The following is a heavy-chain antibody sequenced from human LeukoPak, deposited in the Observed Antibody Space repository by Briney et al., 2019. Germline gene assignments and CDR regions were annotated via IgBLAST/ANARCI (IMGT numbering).Heavy chain of an antibody. CDR2: INHSGST. CDR3: ARELGQLRPDYYYGMDV. D-gene: IGHD2-2*01. V-gene: IGHV4-34*01. CDR1: GGSFSGYY. Sequence: SETLSLTCAVYGGSFSGYYWSWIRQPPGKGLEWIGEINHSGSTNYNPSLKSRVTISVDTSKNQFSLKLSSVTAADTAVYYCARELGQLRPDYYYGMDVWGQGTTVTVSS. J-gene: IGHJ6*02.